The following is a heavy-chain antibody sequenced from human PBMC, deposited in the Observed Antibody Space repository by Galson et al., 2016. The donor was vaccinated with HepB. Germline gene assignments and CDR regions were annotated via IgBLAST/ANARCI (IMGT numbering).Heavy chain of an antibody. CDR2: IYPGDSDT. Sequence: QSGAEVKKSGESLKISCKASGYNFTTYWIGWVRQMPGKGLEWMGIIYPGDSDTKYSQSFQGQVTISADRSISTAYLQWKSLKASDTAFYYCARQGFWGGYYSAYWGQGTLVTVSS. CDR1: GYNFTTYW. D-gene: IGHD3-3*01. V-gene: IGHV5-51*01. J-gene: IGHJ4*02. CDR3: ARQGFWGGYYSAY.